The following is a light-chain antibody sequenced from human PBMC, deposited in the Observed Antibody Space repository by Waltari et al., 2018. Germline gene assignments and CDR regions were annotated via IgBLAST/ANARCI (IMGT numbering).Light chain of an antibody. Sequence: SYVLTQAPSVSVAPGQTATITCGGNDIGRTNVHWYQQKPGQAPIVGIYYDSDRPSGIPERFSGSNAENTATLTISRVEAGDEADYFCQVWDPNSDHLVVFGGGTKLTVL. J-gene: IGLJ2*01. CDR2: YDS. CDR3: QVWDPNSDHLVV. V-gene: IGLV3-21*04. CDR1: DIGRTN.